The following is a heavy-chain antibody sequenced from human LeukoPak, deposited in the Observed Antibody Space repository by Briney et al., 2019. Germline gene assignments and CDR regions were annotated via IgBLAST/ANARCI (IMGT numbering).Heavy chain of an antibody. V-gene: IGHV1-24*01. Sequence: ASVKVSCKVSGYTLTELSMHWVRQAPGKGLEWMGGFDPEDGETIYAQKFQGRVTMTEDTSTDTAYMELSRLRSEDTAVYYCAIRTTGSYSKHFDYWGQGTLVTVSS. CDR2: FDPEDGET. D-gene: IGHD1-26*01. CDR1: GYTLTELS. CDR3: AIRTTGSYSKHFDY. J-gene: IGHJ4*02.